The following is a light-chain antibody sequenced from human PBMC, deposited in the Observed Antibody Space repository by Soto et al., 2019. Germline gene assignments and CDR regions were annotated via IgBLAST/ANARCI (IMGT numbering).Light chain of an antibody. CDR3: QQYNNWLIT. J-gene: IGKJ5*01. Sequence: EIVMTQSPATLSVSPGERATLSCRASQSVSSNLAWYQQKPGQAPRLLIYGASTRATGIPARFSGSGSGTDFTLTISSLQSEEFEVYYCQQYNNWLITFGQGTRLEIK. V-gene: IGKV3-15*01. CDR2: GAS. CDR1: QSVSSN.